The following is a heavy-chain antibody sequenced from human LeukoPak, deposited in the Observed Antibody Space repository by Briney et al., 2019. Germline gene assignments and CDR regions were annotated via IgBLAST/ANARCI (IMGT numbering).Heavy chain of an antibody. CDR2: INHSGST. J-gene: IGHJ3*02. D-gene: IGHD6-13*01. CDR1: GGSINSYY. CDR3: ARAKQQLVDDAFDI. Sequence: SETLSLTCTVSGGSINSYYWSWIRQPPGKGLEWIGEINHSGSTNYNPSLKSRVTISVDTSKNQFSLKLSSVTAADTAVYYCARAKQQLVDDAFDIWGQGTMVTVSS. V-gene: IGHV4-34*01.